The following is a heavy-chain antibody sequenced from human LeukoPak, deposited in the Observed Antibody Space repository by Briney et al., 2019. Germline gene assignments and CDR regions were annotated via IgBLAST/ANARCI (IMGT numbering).Heavy chain of an antibody. Sequence: SETLSLTCAVYGGSFSGYYWSWIRQPPGKGLEWIGEINHSGSTNYNPSLKSRVTISVDTSKNQFSLKLSSVTAADTAVYYCARGHIAAAGIFDYWGQVTLVTVSS. CDR3: ARGHIAAAGIFDY. CDR1: GGSFSGYY. V-gene: IGHV4-34*01. D-gene: IGHD6-13*01. CDR2: INHSGST. J-gene: IGHJ4*02.